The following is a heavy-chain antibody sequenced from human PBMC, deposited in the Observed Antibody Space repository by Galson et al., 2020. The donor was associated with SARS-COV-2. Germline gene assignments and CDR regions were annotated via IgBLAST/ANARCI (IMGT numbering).Heavy chain of an antibody. CDR3: AREAGNSWYFYY. V-gene: IGHV4-39*07. Sequence: SETLSLTCTVSGVSIDNSRFYWGWIRQPPGKGLEWIGSISYSGATYYKPSLKSRVTVSLDTSKNQFSLKLNSVTAADTGVYYCAREAGNSWYFYYWAPGTLVTVSS. J-gene: IGHJ4*02. D-gene: IGHD6-13*01. CDR2: ISYSGAT. CDR1: GVSIDNSRFY.